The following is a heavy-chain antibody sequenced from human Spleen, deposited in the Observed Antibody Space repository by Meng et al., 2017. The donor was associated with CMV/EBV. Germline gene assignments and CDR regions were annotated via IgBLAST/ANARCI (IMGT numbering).Heavy chain of an antibody. CDR2: IKSKTDGGTT. V-gene: IGHV3-15*01. CDR3: TTDGLYGDFFDY. CDR1: GFNFSNAW. D-gene: IGHD4-17*01. J-gene: IGHJ4*02. Sequence: ASGFNFSNAWMSWVRQAPGKGLEWVGRIKSKTDGGTTDYAAPVKGRFTISRDDSKNTLYLQMNSLKTEDTAVYYCTTDGLYGDFFDYWGQGTLVTVSS.